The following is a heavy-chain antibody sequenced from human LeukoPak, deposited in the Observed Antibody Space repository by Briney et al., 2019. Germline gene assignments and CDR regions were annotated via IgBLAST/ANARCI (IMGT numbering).Heavy chain of an antibody. CDR3: ARDPARTIFGVVIDYYFDY. CDR2: ISSSGSTI. J-gene: IGHJ4*02. CDR1: GFPFSSYE. Sequence: PGVSLRLSCAASGFPFSSYEMNWVRQAPGKGLEWVSYISSSGSTIYYADSVKGRFTISRDNAKNSLYLQMNSLRAEDTAVYYCARDPARTIFGVVIDYYFDYWGQGTLVTVSS. D-gene: IGHD3-3*01. V-gene: IGHV3-48*03.